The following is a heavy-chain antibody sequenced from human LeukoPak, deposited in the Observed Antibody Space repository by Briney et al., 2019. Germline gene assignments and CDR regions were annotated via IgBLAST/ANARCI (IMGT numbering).Heavy chain of an antibody. CDR2: IRPDGTEQ. V-gene: IGHV3-7*03. D-gene: IGHD3-22*01. Sequence: QTGGSLRLSCAVSGFTFSNYWMNWVRQAPGKGPEWVANIRPDGTEQFYVDSVKGRFTVSRDNAKNLLYLQMNSLRAEDTALYYCAKGSGLTTYYYDSSGYYGEVFDYWGQGTLVTVSS. CDR3: AKGSGLTTYYYDSSGYYGEVFDY. J-gene: IGHJ4*02. CDR1: GFTFSNYW.